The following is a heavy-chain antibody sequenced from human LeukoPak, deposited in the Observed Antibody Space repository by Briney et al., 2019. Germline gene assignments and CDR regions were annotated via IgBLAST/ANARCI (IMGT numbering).Heavy chain of an antibody. V-gene: IGHV4-38-2*02. J-gene: IGHJ4*02. CDR3: ARTSSSGLVGGYYFDY. CDR1: GYFISSGYY. CDR2: IHHSGST. Sequence: SETLSLTCTVSGYFISSGYYWGWIRPPPGKGLQWIGSIHHSGSTYYNPSLKSRVTISVDTSKNQFSLKLSSVTAADTAVYYCARTSSSGLVGGYYFDYWGQGTLVTVSS. D-gene: IGHD6-19*01.